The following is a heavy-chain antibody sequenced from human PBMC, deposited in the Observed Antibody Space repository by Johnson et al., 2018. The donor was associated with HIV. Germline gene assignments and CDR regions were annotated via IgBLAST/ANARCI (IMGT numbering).Heavy chain of an antibody. Sequence: QVQLVESGGGVVQPGRSLRLSCAASGFTFSSYGMHWVRQAPGTGLAWVAVIWYDGSNTYYADSVKGRFTISRDNSKNTLYLQMNSLRAEDPAVYYCARDRDYDSSGSHAVDNWGQGTMVTVSS. D-gene: IGHD3-22*01. CDR1: GFTFSSYG. V-gene: IGHV3-33*01. J-gene: IGHJ3*02. CDR3: ARDRDYDSSGSHAVDN. CDR2: IWYDGSNT.